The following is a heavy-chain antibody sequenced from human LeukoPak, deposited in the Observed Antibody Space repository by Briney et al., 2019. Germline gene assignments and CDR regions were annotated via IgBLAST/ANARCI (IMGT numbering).Heavy chain of an antibody. CDR3: ARGGNGWYFDL. D-gene: IGHD1-14*01. CDR1: GASLRGSY. V-gene: IGHV4-34*01. CDR2: IDHSGST. J-gene: IGHJ2*01. Sequence: KPSEPLSLTCAVQGASLRGSYWSWIRQPPGKGLQWIGQIDHSGSTHSIPSLKSRVTISLDTSQSQVSLKLNSVTAADTAVYFCARGGNGWYFDLWGRGTLVTVSS.